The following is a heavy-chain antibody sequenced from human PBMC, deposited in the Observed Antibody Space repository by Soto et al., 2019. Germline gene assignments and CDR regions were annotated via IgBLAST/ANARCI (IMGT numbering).Heavy chain of an antibody. D-gene: IGHD3-3*01. CDR3: ARDLAELRFLEWPLYYFDY. CDR2: INPNSGGT. Sequence: ASVKVSCKASGYAFTGYYMHWVRQAPGQGLEWMGWINPNSGGTNYAQKFQGWVTMTRDTSISTAYMELSRLRSDDTAVYYCARDLAELRFLEWPLYYFDYWGQGTLVTVSS. J-gene: IGHJ4*02. CDR1: GYAFTGYY. V-gene: IGHV1-2*04.